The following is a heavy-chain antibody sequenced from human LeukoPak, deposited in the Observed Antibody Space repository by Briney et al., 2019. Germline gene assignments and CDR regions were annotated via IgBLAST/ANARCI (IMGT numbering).Heavy chain of an antibody. CDR3: ARSGWPYYFDY. Sequence: GGSLRLSCAASGFTLSSYWMHWVRQDPGKGLVWVSRINSDGGTTYADPVKGRFTISRDNAKNTLYLQMNSLRVEDTAIYYCARSGWPYYFDYWGQGTLVSVSS. CDR1: GFTLSSYW. V-gene: IGHV3-74*03. D-gene: IGHD5-24*01. J-gene: IGHJ4*02. CDR2: INSDGGT.